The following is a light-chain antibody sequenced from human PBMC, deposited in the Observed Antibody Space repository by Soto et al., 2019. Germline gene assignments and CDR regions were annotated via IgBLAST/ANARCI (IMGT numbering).Light chain of an antibody. CDR2: AAS. Sequence: DIQMTQSPSSLSASVGDRVTITCRASQSISSYLNWYQQKPGKAPKLLIYAASSLQSGVPSRFSGSGSGTDFTLTISSLQPEDFATYYCQQNYSIPWTFGQGTKVDIK. V-gene: IGKV1-39*01. CDR3: QQNYSIPWT. CDR1: QSISSY. J-gene: IGKJ1*01.